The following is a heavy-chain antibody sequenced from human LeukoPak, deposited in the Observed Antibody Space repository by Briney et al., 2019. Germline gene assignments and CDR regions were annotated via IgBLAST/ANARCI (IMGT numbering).Heavy chain of an antibody. V-gene: IGHV3-30*03. J-gene: IGHJ4*02. CDR3: ARGGSSLPFDY. D-gene: IGHD6-13*01. CDR2: ISHDGSNK. CDR1: GFTFSSYG. Sequence: QSGRSLRLSCAASGFTFSSYGMHWVRQAPGKGLEWVAVISHDGSNKYYADSVKGRFTISRDNSKNTLYLQMNSLRAEDTAVYYCARGGSSLPFDYWGQGTLVTVSS.